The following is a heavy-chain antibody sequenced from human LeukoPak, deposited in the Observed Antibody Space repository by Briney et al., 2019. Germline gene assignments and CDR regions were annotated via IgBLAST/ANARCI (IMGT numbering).Heavy chain of an antibody. J-gene: IGHJ4*02. CDR2: IHTSGTT. CDR1: GGSISSYY. CDR3: ARLSTVTTSFDY. D-gene: IGHD4-17*01. V-gene: IGHV4-4*07. Sequence: SETLSLTCTVSGGSISSYYWSWIRQPAGKGLEWIGRIHTSGTTHYNPSLKSRVTMSVDTSKNQFSLKLSSVTAADTAVYYCARLSTVTTSFDYWGQGTLVTVSS.